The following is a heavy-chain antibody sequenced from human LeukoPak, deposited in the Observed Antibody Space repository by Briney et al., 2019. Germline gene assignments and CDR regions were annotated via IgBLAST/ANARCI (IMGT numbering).Heavy chain of an antibody. J-gene: IGHJ5*02. Sequence: TGGSLRLSCAASGFTFSSYAMSWVRQAPGKGLEWVSAISGSGGSTCYADSVKGRFTISRDNSKNTLYLQMNSLRAEDTAVYYCAKAAVVPAANTRFDPWGQGTLVTVSS. V-gene: IGHV3-23*01. D-gene: IGHD2-2*01. CDR1: GFTFSSYA. CDR3: AKAAVVPAANTRFDP. CDR2: ISGSGGST.